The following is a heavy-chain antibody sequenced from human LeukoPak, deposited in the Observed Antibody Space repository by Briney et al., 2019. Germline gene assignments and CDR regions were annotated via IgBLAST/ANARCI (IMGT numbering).Heavy chain of an antibody. D-gene: IGHD3-22*01. CDR3: ARGLQYYYDSSGYYFDY. CDR1: GFTFNSYS. Sequence: PGGSLRLSCAASGFTFNSYSMHWVRQAPGKGLEWVAVISYDGSNKHYGDSVKGSFTISRDNSKNTLYLELSSLRAEDTAVFYCARGLQYYYDSSGYYFDYWGQGTLVTVSS. J-gene: IGHJ4*02. CDR2: ISYDGSNK. V-gene: IGHV3-30-3*01.